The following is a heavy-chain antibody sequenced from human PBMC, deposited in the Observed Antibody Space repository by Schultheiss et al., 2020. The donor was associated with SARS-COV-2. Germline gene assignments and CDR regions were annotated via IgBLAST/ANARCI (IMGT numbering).Heavy chain of an antibody. Sequence: GESLKISCAASGFTFSSYAMSWVRQAPGKGLEWVSAISGSGGSTYYADSVKGRFTISRVNSKNTLYLQMNSLRAEDTAVYYCAKAKTGGTAMATYYYYGMDVWGQGTTVTVSS. CDR2: ISGSGGST. V-gene: IGHV3-23*01. J-gene: IGHJ6*02. D-gene: IGHD5-18*01. CDR1: GFTFSSYA. CDR3: AKAKTGGTAMATYYYYGMDV.